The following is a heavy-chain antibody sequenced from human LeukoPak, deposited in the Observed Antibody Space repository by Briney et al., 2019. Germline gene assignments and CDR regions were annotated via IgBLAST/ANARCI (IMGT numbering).Heavy chain of an antibody. Sequence: GGSLRLSCAASGFTFSDYYMSWIRQAPGKGLEWVSYISSSSSYTNYADYVKGRFTISRDNAKNSLYLQMNSLRAEDTAVYYCARDLHSSGWDLRYYFDYWGQGTLVTVSS. D-gene: IGHD6-19*01. J-gene: IGHJ4*02. CDR1: GFTFSDYY. CDR2: ISSSSSYT. CDR3: ARDLHSSGWDLRYYFDY. V-gene: IGHV3-11*06.